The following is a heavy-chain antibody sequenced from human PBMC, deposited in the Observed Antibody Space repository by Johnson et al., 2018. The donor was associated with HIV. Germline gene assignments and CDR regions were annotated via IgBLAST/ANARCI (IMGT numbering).Heavy chain of an antibody. CDR1: GFTFSTYG. Sequence: VQLVESGGGVVQPGRSLRLSCVASGFTFSTYGMHWVRQAPGKGLVWVSRINRDGSTPAYADSVPGRFTISRDNAKNTVYLQMNSLRAEDTAVYFCARGDNAAAGDAFDIWGQGTMVTVSS. J-gene: IGHJ3*02. CDR3: ARGDNAAAGDAFDI. CDR2: INRDGSTP. D-gene: IGHD6-13*01. V-gene: IGHV3-74*02.